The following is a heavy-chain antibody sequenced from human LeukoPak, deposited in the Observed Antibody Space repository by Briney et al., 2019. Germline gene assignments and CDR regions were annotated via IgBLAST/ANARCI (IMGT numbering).Heavy chain of an antibody. CDR3: ARRYCSSTSCLDAFDI. V-gene: IGHV4-34*01. CDR2: INHSGST. CDR1: GGSFSGYY. D-gene: IGHD2-2*01. Sequence: SETLSLTCAVYGGSFSGYYWSWIRQPPGKGLEWIGEINHSGSTNYNPSLKSRVTISVDTSKNQFSLKLSSVTAADTAVYYCARRYCSSTSCLDAFDIWGQGTMVTVSS. J-gene: IGHJ3*02.